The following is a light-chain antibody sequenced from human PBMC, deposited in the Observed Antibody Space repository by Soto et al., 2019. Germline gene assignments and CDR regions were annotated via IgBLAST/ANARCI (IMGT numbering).Light chain of an antibody. CDR1: SSDVGLYNY. J-gene: IGLJ2*01. CDR2: DVS. Sequence: QSALTQPASVSGSPGQSITISCTGTSSDVGLYNYVSWYQHHPGKAPKLMIYDVSDRPSGVSNRFSGSKSGNTASLTISGLQAEDEGDYYCSSYTSTSTVTFGGGTKLTVL. CDR3: SSYTSTSTVT. V-gene: IGLV2-14*01.